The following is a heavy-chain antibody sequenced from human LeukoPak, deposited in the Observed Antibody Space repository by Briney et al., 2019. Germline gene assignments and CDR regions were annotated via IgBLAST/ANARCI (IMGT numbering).Heavy chain of an antibody. CDR3: AKRGGGVSSSWYVINWFDP. V-gene: IGHV3-23*01. J-gene: IGHJ5*02. CDR2: ISGSGGST. Sequence: GGSLRLSCAASGFTFSSYAMGWVRQAPGKGLEWVSAISGSGGSTYYADSVKGRFTISRDNSKNTLYLQMNSLRAEDTAVYYCAKRGGGVSSSWYVINWFDPWGQGTLVTVSS. D-gene: IGHD6-13*01. CDR1: GFTFSSYA.